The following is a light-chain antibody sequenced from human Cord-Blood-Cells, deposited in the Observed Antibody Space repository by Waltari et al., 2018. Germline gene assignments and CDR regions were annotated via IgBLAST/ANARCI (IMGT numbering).Light chain of an antibody. J-gene: IGKJ2*01. CDR2: WAS. CDR1: XSVLYSSHNKNY. CDR3: QQYYSTPYT. V-gene: IGKV4-1*01. Sequence: DIVMTQSPDSLAVSLGERXXXXXXXXXSVLYSSHNKNYLAWYQQKPGQPPKLLIYWASTRESGVPDRFSGSGSGTDFTLTISSLQAEDVAVYYCQQYYSTPYTFGQGTKLEIK.